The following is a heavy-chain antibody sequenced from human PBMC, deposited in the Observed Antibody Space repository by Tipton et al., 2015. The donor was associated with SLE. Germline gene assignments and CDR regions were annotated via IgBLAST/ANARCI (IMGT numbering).Heavy chain of an antibody. Sequence: TLSLTCAVYGGSFSGYYWSWIRQPPGKGLEWIGEINHSGSTNYNPSLKSRVTISVDTSKNQFSLKLSSVTAADTAVYYCARGPGAFYYWGQGTLVTVSS. CDR2: INHSGST. D-gene: IGHD3-10*01. CDR1: GGSFSGYY. J-gene: IGHJ4*02. CDR3: ARGPGAFYY. V-gene: IGHV4-34*01.